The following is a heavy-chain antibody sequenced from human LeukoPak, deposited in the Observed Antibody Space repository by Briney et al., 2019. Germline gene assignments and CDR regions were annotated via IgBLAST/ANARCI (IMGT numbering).Heavy chain of an antibody. CDR2: ISSNGGST. J-gene: IGHJ6*02. CDR3: VKDYYDSSGYYSMLSKYYYYGMDV. D-gene: IGHD3-22*01. CDR1: GFTFSMYA. Sequence: GGSLRLSCAASGFTFSMYAMHWVRQAPGKGLEYVSAISSNGGSTYYANSVKGRFSISRDNSKNTLYLQMSSLRAEDTAVYYCVKDYYDSSGYYSMLSKYYYYGMDVWGQGTTVTVSS. V-gene: IGHV3-64*01.